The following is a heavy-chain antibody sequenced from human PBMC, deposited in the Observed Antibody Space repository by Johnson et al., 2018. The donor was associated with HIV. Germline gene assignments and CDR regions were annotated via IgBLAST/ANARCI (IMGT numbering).Heavy chain of an antibody. CDR2: IYSGGST. V-gene: IGHV3-53*01. Sequence: VQLVESGGGLIQPGGSLRLSCAASGFTVSSNYMSWVRQAPGKGLELVSVIYSGGSTYYADSVKGRFTISRDNSKNTLYLQMTSLRAEDTAVYYCARELQLWFSAFDIWGQGTMVTVSS. CDR1: GFTVSSNY. CDR3: ARELQLWFSAFDI. J-gene: IGHJ3*02. D-gene: IGHD5-18*01.